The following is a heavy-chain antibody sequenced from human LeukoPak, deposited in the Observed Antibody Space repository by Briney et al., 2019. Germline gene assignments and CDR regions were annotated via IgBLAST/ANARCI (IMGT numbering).Heavy chain of an antibody. CDR2: IGSDGKT. J-gene: IGHJ4*02. D-gene: IGHD6-19*01. Sequence: GGSLRLSCEASGFPFSSYAMTWVRQAPGKGLEWVSSIGSDGKTHYSESVKGRFTISRDTSKNTLYLQMSSLRGEDTAVYYCAKAMAGSTYYFDSWGQGTLVTVSS. V-gene: IGHV3-23*01. CDR3: AKAMAGSTYYFDS. CDR1: GFPFSSYA.